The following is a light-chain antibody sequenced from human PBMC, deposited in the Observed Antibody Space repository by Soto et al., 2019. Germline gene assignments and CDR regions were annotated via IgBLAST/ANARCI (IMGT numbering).Light chain of an antibody. CDR3: PKYGSLTSST. CDR1: QTISSTY. V-gene: IGKV3-20*01. Sequence: EIVLTQSPGTLSLFPGERATLSCRASQTISSTYLAWYQQKPGQAPRLIIYGASRRATGIPDRFSGSGSGNDFTITISRLEPEDVEVYFCPKYGSLTSSTFGQGTKVEIK. CDR2: GAS. J-gene: IGKJ1*01.